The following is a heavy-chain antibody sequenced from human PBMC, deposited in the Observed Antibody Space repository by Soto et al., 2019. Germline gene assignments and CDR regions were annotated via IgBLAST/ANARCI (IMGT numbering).Heavy chain of an antibody. J-gene: IGHJ6*02. Sequence: PGGSLRLSCAASGFTFSSYWMSWVRQAPGKGLEWVANIKQDGSEKYYVDSVKGRFTISRDNSKNTLYLQMNSLRAEDTAVYYCAKFQQWAAAPLSGMDVWGQGTTVTVSS. V-gene: IGHV3-7*05. CDR3: AKFQQWAAAPLSGMDV. CDR2: IKQDGSEK. D-gene: IGHD6-13*01. CDR1: GFTFSSYW.